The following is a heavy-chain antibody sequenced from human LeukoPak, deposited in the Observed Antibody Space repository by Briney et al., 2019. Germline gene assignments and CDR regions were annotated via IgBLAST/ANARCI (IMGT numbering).Heavy chain of an antibody. Sequence: GSLELSWGASGFRFNNNWMHWGRPAPGKGLVWVSRINNDGSMTHYADSVKGRFTISRDNAKNTLYLQMNSLRVEDTAMYYCARGTSPEPWGQGTLVTVFS. V-gene: IGHV3-74*01. J-gene: IGHJ5*02. CDR3: ARGTSPEP. D-gene: IGHD1-7*01. CDR2: INNDGSMT. CDR1: GFRFNNNW.